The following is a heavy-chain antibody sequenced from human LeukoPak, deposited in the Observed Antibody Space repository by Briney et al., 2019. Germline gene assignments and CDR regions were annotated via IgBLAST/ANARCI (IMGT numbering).Heavy chain of an antibody. CDR3: ARVARIAAPYNWFDP. J-gene: IGHJ5*02. CDR2: ISSSSSYI. CDR1: GFTFSSYS. D-gene: IGHD6-6*01. Sequence: NPGGSLRLSCAASGFTFSSYSMNRVRQAPGKGLEWVSSISSSSSYIYYADSVKGRFTISRDNAKNSLYLQMNSLRAEDTAVYYCARVARIAAPYNWFDPWGQGTLVTVSS. V-gene: IGHV3-21*01.